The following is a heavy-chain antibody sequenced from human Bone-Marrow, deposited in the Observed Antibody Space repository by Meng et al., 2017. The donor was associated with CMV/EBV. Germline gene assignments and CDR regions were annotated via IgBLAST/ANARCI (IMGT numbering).Heavy chain of an antibody. Sequence: ASVKVSCKASGYIFTKYGVNWMRQAPGQGPEWMGWISAYNGNTNYAQKLQGRVTMTTDTSTSTAYMELRSLRSDDTAVYYCARDTHFGGAFDIWGQGTMVTVSS. J-gene: IGHJ3*02. CDR2: ISAYNGNT. CDR1: GYIFTKYG. D-gene: IGHD3-10*01. CDR3: ARDTHFGGAFDI. V-gene: IGHV1-18*01.